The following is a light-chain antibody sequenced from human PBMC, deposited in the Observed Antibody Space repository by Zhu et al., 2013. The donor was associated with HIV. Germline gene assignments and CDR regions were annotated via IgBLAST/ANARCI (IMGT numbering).Light chain of an antibody. Sequence: QSVLTQPPSVSAAPGQKVTISCSGSSFNIENNYVSWYQQLPGTAPKLLIYGNSNRPSGVPDRFSGSKSGTSASLTISGLQAEDEADYYCCSYARSTSEVFGGGTKLTVL. CDR1: SFNIENNY. CDR3: CSYARSTSEV. V-gene: IGLV1-51*02. CDR2: GNS. J-gene: IGLJ2*01.